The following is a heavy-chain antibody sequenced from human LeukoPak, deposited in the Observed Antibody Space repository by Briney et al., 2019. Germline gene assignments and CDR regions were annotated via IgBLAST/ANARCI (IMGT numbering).Heavy chain of an antibody. J-gene: IGHJ4*02. CDR3: AGGFDSSGWYFDY. V-gene: IGHV4-38-2*01. CDR1: GYSISSGYY. D-gene: IGHD6-19*01. CDR2: IYHSGST. Sequence: PSETPSLTCAVSGYSISSGYYWGWIRQPPGKGLEWIGSIYHSGSTYYNPSLKSRVTISVDTSKNQFSLKLSSVTAADTAVYYCAGGFDSSGWYFDYWGQGTLVTVSS.